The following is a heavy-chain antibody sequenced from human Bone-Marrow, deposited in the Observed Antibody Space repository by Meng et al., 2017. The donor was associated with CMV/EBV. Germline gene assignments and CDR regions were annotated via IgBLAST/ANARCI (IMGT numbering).Heavy chain of an antibody. D-gene: IGHD5-18*01. CDR1: GFTFSSYW. CDR2: INGDGTST. Sequence: GESLKISCTASGFTFSSYWMHWVRQAPGKGLVWVSRINGDGTSTSYADSVKGRFTISRDNAKNSLYLQMNSLRAEDTAVYYCARSTAVVSFDYWGQGTLVTVSS. J-gene: IGHJ4*02. CDR3: ARSTAVVSFDY. V-gene: IGHV3-74*01.